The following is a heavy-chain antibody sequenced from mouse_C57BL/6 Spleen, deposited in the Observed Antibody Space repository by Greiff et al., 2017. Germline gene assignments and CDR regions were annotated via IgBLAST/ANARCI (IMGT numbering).Heavy chain of an antibody. D-gene: IGHD1-1*01. CDR2: INPTNGGT. CDR3: ARKGITTVTRGYFDV. CDR1: GYTFTDYN. J-gene: IGHJ1*03. Sequence: VQLQQSGPELVKPGASVKIPCKASGYTFTDYNMAWVKQSHGKSLEWIGDINPTNGGTLSNQKFKGKATLTVDKSSSTAYMELRSLTSEDTAVYYCARKGITTVTRGYFDVWGTGTTVTVSS. V-gene: IGHV1-18*01.